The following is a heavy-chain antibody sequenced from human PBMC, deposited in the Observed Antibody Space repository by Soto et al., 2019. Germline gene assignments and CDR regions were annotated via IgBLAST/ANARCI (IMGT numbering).Heavy chain of an antibody. CDR3: ARSGNGDARRRYFDL. V-gene: IGHV3-64*02. D-gene: IGHD4-17*01. CDR1: GFTFSSYA. CDR2: ISSNGGST. J-gene: IGHJ2*01. Sequence: GGSLRLSCAASGFTFSSYAMHWVRQAPGKGLEYVSAISSNGGSTYYADSVKGRFTISRDNSKNTLYLQMGSLRAEDMAVYYCARSGNGDARRRYFDLWGRGTLVTVSS.